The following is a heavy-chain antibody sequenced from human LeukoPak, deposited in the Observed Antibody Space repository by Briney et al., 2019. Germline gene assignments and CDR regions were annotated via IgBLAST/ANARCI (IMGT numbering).Heavy chain of an antibody. CDR1: GGSISSYY. D-gene: IGHD3-10*01. J-gene: IGHJ4*02. V-gene: IGHV3-7*01. CDR3: ARAGLLWFGESKFDY. CDR2: INQDGNEK. Sequence: ETLSLTCTVSGGSISSYYWSWVRQAPGKGLEWVANINQDGNEKYYVYSVKGRFTISRDNAKNSLYLQMNSLRPEDTDVYYCARAGLLWFGESKFDYWGQGTLVTVSS.